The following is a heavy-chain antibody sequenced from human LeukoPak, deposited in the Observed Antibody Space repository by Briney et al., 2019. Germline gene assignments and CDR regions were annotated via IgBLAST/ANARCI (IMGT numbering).Heavy chain of an antibody. V-gene: IGHV3-30*02. CDR3: AKDSRNLPFDY. D-gene: IGHD1-14*01. CDR2: IRSDGYNK. J-gene: IGHJ4*02. CDR1: GFTFSGSG. Sequence: GRSLRLSCAASGFTFSGSGMHWVRQAPGKGLEWVAFIRSDGYNKYYADSVKGRFTISRDNSKNTLYLQMNSLRAEDTAVYYCAKDSRNLPFDYWGQGSQVTVSS.